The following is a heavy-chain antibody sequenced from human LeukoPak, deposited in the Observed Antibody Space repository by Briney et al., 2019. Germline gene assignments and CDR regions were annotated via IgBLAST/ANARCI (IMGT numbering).Heavy chain of an antibody. V-gene: IGHV1-2*02. CDR1: GYTFTGYS. CDR3: ARGYSSGWVDY. CDR2: INPASGAT. Sequence: GASVKVSCKASGYTFTGYSIHWGRLAPGQGLEWMGWINPASGATKYAQKFQGRVTMTSDTSVSTGNMELSSLRPDDTAVYYCARGYSSGWVDYWGQGTLVTVSS. D-gene: IGHD6-19*01. J-gene: IGHJ4*02.